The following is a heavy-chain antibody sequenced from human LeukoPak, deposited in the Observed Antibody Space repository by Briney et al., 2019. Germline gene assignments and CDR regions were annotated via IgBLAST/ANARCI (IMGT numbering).Heavy chain of an antibody. V-gene: IGHV3-7*03. J-gene: IGHJ4*02. CDR3: ARFSGGHSSSWHPYYFDY. CDR2: IKQDGSDK. Sequence: GGSLRLSCAASRFIFRNYWMSWVRQAPGKGLEWVANIKQDGSDKYYVDSVKGRFTISRDNAKNSLYLQMNSLRAEDTAVYYCARFSGGHSSSWHPYYFDYWGQGTLVTVSS. D-gene: IGHD6-13*01. CDR1: RFIFRNYW.